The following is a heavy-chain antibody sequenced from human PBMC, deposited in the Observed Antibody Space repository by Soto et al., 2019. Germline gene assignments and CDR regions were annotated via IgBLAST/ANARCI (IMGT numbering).Heavy chain of an antibody. Sequence: GSLRLSCAASGFTCSMYAMTCVRRSRLNWLDWVAAISGGGGSTYYAGSVKGRFTISRDNSKNTLYVQMNSLRAEDTAVYYCAKGGGIVVVLTTTPAFDYWGQGTLVTVSS. J-gene: IGHJ4*02. D-gene: IGHD2-15*01. CDR1: GFTCSMYA. CDR2: ISGGGGST. CDR3: AKGGGIVVVLTTTPAFDY. V-gene: IGHV3-23*01.